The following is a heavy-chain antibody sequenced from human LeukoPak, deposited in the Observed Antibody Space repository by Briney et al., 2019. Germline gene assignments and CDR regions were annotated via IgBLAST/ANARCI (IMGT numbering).Heavy chain of an antibody. CDR1: EFTFSSYS. V-gene: IGHV3-48*01. CDR2: ISSSSSTI. CDR3: ARSRGNSGSYPLDY. Sequence: AYLRLSCEASEFTFSSYSMNWVRQAPGKGLEWVSYISSSSSTIYYAESVKGRFTISRDNAKNSLYLQMNSLRVEDTAVYYCARSRGNSGSYPLDYWGQGTLVTVSS. D-gene: IGHD1-26*01. J-gene: IGHJ4*02.